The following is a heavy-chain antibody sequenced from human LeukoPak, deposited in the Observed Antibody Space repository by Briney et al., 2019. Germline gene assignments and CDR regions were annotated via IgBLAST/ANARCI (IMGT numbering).Heavy chain of an antibody. CDR2: MDSSGST. J-gene: IGHJ5*02. Sequence: PSETLSLTCTVSGVSISSGDYYWSWIRQPPGKGLEWIGYMDSSGSTYYNPSLKSRATISVDTSKNQFSLKLSSVTAADTAVYYCARPYYYDSRIDPWGQGTLVTVSS. V-gene: IGHV4-30-4*01. D-gene: IGHD3-22*01. CDR1: GVSISSGDYY. CDR3: ARPYYYDSRIDP.